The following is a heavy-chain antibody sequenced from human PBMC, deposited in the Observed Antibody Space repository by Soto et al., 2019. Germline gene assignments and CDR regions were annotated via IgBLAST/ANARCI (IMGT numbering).Heavy chain of an antibody. CDR1: GGSFSGYY. CDR2: INHSGST. D-gene: IGHD4-17*01. Sequence: SETLSLTCAVYGGSFSGYYWSWIRQPPGKGLEWIGEINHSGSTNYNPSLKSRVTISVDTSKNQFSLKLSSVTAADTAVYYCATVTYYYYYMDGWGKGTTVTVSS. CDR3: ATVTYYYYYMDG. J-gene: IGHJ6*03. V-gene: IGHV4-34*01.